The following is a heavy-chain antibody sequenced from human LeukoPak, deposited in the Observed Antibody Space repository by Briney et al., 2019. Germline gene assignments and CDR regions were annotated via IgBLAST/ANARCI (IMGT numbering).Heavy chain of an antibody. D-gene: IGHD1-26*01. J-gene: IGHJ4*02. CDR2: IYYSGST. V-gene: IGHV4-38-2*02. Sequence: SETLSLTCTVSGYSISSGYYWGWIRQPPGQGLEWIGSIYYSGSTYYSPSLKSRVTISVDTSKNQFSLKLSSVTAADTAVYYCARRELLRVFDYWGQGILVTVSS. CDR3: ARRELLRVFDY. CDR1: GYSISSGYY.